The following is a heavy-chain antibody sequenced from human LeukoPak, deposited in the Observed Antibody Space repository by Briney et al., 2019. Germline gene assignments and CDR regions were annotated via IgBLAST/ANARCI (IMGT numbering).Heavy chain of an antibody. CDR3: AVGSQESGSDAFDI. CDR2: INPNSGGT. CDR1: GYTFTGYY. Sequence: ASVKVSCKASGYTFTGYYMHWVRQAPGQGLEWMGWINPNSGGTNYAQKFQGRVTMTRDTSISTAYMELSRLRSDDTAVYYCAVGSQESGSDAFDIWGQGTMVTVSS. J-gene: IGHJ3*02. V-gene: IGHV1-2*02. D-gene: IGHD2-15*01.